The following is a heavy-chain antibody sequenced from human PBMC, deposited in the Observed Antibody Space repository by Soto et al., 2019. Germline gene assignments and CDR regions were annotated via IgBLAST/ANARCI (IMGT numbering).Heavy chain of an antibody. J-gene: IGHJ6*02. CDR2: IYYSGST. CDR3: AGDLQWRDYGGNSKPSSMDV. V-gene: IGHV4-59*01. Sequence: SETLSLTCTVSGGSISSYYWSWIRQPPGKGLEWIGYIYYSGSTNYNPSLKSRVTISVDTSKNQFSLKLSSVTAADTAVYYCAGDLQWRDYGGNSKPSSMDVWGQGTTVTVSS. D-gene: IGHD4-17*01. CDR1: GGSISSYY.